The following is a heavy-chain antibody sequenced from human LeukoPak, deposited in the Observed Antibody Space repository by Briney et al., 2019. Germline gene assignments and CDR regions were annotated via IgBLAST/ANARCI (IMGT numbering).Heavy chain of an antibody. CDR3: ASREAGGRYCSGGSCYSTDY. CDR1: GGTFSSYA. Sequence: ASVKVSCKASGGTFSSYAISWVRQAPGQGLEWMGGIIPIFGTANYAQKFQGRVTITADESTSTAYMELSSLRSEDTAVYYCASREAGGRYCSGGSCYSTDYWGQGTLVTV. V-gene: IGHV1-69*13. CDR2: IIPIFGTA. J-gene: IGHJ4*02. D-gene: IGHD2-15*01.